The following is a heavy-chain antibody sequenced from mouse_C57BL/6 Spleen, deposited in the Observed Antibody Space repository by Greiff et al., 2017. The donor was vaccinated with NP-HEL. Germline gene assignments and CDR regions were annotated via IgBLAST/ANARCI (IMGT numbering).Heavy chain of an antibody. CDR1: GFSLTSYG. CDR2: IWRGGST. D-gene: IGHD1-1*01. J-gene: IGHJ4*01. CDR3: ETTGYAMDY. V-gene: IGHV2-5*01. Sequence: VKLQESGPGLVQPSQSLSITCTVSGFSLTSYGVHWVRQSPGKGLEWLGVIWRGGSTDYNAAFMSRLSITKDNSKSQVFFKMNSLQADDTAIYYCETTGYAMDYWGQGTSVTVSS.